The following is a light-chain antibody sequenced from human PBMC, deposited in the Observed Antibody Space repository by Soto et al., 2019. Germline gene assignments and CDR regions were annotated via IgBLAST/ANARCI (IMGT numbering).Light chain of an antibody. CDR2: DAS. CDR1: QSVSTF. J-gene: IGKJ4*01. CDR3: QQRSSWRVT. V-gene: IGKV3-11*01. Sequence: EIVLTQFPATLSLSPGERATLSCRASQSVSTFLAWYQQKPGQAPRLVVYDASKRATGIPARFSGSGSGTDFTLTISSLEPEDCAVYYCQQRSSWRVTFGGGTKVEIK.